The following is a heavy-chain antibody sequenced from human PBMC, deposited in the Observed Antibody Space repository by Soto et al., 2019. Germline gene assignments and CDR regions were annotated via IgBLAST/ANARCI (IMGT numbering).Heavy chain of an antibody. CDR3: ARDQGGTYSSSQPSGMDV. D-gene: IGHD6-6*01. V-gene: IGHV1-69*06. CDR2: IIPIFGTA. J-gene: IGHJ6*02. CDR1: GGTFSSYA. Sequence: QVQLVQSGAEVKKPGSSVKVSCKASGGTFSSYAISWVRQAPGQGLEWMGGIIPIFGTANYAQKFQGRVTITADKSTSTAYMELSSLRSEDTAVYYCARDQGGTYSSSQPSGMDVWGQGTTVTVSS.